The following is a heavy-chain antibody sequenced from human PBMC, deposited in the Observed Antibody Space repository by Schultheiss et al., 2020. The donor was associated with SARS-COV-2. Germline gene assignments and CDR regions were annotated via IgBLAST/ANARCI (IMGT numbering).Heavy chain of an antibody. D-gene: IGHD3-3*01. CDR2: INPNSGGT. Sequence: ASVKVSCKASGYTFTGYYMHWVRQAPGQGLEWMGWINPNSGGTNYAQKFQGWVTMTRDTSISTAYMELSRLRSDDTAVYYCAASFLGGYYGSLLGYYYGMDVWGQGTTVTVSS. J-gene: IGHJ6*02. CDR1: GYTFTGYY. V-gene: IGHV1-2*04. CDR3: AASFLGGYYGSLLGYYYGMDV.